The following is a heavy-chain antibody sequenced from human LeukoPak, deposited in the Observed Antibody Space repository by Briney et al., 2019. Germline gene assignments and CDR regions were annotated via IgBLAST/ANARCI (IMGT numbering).Heavy chain of an antibody. J-gene: IGHJ4*02. Sequence: GRSLRLSCTASGFTFSSYAMHWVRQAPGEGLQWVAVISFDGNTKFYGDSVKGRFTISRDNSKNTLYLQMNSLRAEDPALYYCAKDLVENYYGSGVTLDYWGQGTLVTVSS. V-gene: IGHV3-30*18. CDR1: GFTFSSYA. D-gene: IGHD3-10*01. CDR3: AKDLVENYYGSGVTLDY. CDR2: ISFDGNTK.